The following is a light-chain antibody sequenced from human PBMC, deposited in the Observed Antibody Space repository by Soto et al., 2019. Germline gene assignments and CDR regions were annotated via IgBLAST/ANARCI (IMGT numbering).Light chain of an antibody. CDR3: SSYTSSATLV. V-gene: IGLV2-14*01. J-gene: IGLJ2*01. Sequence: QSALTQPRSVSGSPGQTVTISCTGTSSDVGDYSYVSWYQQHPGRAPKLLIYEVSNRPSGVSNRFSGSKSGYTASLTISGLQADDEADYYCSSYTSSATLVFGGGTQLTVL. CDR2: EVS. CDR1: SSDVGDYSY.